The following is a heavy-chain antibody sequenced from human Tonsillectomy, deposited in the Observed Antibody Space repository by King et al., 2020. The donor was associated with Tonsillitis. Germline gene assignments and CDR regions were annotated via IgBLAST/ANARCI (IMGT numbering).Heavy chain of an antibody. CDR3: AKALRSGWAYSYSAMDV. Sequence: VQLVESGGGVVQPGRSLRLSCVASGFTFSSFGIHWVRQAPGKGLEWVAVISDDGSYKLYADSMKGRFIISRENSRNTLYLQMNSLKAEDTAIYYCAKALRSGWAYSYSAMDVWGQGTTVSVSS. J-gene: IGHJ6*02. D-gene: IGHD6-19*01. V-gene: IGHV3-30*18. CDR2: ISDDGSYK. CDR1: GFTFSSFG.